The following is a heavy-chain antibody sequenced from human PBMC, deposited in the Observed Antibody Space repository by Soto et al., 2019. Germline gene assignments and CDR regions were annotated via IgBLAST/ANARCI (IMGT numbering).Heavy chain of an antibody. CDR3: AKDGRHYDSSGYYYY. V-gene: IGHV3-30*18. CDR1: GFTFSSYG. CDR2: ISYDGSNK. J-gene: IGHJ4*02. Sequence: GGSLRLSCAASGFTFSSYGMHWVRQAPGKWLEWVAVISYDGSNKYYADSVKGRFTISRDNSKNTLYLQMNSLRAEDTAVYYCAKDGRHYDSSGYYYYWGQGXLVTVYS. D-gene: IGHD3-22*01.